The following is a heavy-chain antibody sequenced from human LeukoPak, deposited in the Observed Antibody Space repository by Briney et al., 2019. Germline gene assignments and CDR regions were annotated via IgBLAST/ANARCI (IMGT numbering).Heavy chain of an antibody. CDR3: ARELSTWSGFYYYYYMDV. D-gene: IGHD3-3*01. J-gene: IGHJ6*03. CDR1: GVTISSGSYY. CDR2: IYTSGST. V-gene: IGHV4-61*02. Sequence: PSQTLSLTCTVSGVTISSGSYYWSWIRQPAGKGLEWIGRIYTSGSTNYNPSLKSRVTISVDTSKNQFSLKLSSVTAADTAVYYCARELSTWSGFYYYYYMDVWGKGTTVTVSS.